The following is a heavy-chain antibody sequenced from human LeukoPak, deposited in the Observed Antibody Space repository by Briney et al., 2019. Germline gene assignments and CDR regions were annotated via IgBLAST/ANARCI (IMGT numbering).Heavy chain of an antibody. CDR3: AREGYSSGWFRL. CDR1: EFFVSSYY. Sequence: GGSLRLSCAASEFFVSSYYMSWVRQAPGKGLEWVSVILTAGSTYYADSVKGRFSISRDDSKNMVYLQMNSLRAEDTAVYFCAREGYSSGWFRLWGQGTLVTVSS. J-gene: IGHJ4*02. D-gene: IGHD6-19*01. CDR2: ILTAGST. V-gene: IGHV3-53*01.